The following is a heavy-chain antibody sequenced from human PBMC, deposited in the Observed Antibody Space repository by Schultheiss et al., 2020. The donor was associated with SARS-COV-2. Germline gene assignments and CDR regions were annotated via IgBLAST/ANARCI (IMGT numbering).Heavy chain of an antibody. CDR1: GGSISSGGYY. CDR2: IYYSGST. V-gene: IGHV4-61*08. CDR3: ARHILPYDFWSGYEAVGAFDI. D-gene: IGHD3-3*01. J-gene: IGHJ3*02. Sequence: SETLSLTCTVSGGSISSGGYYWSWIRQHPGKGLEWIGYIYYSGSTNYNPSLKSRVTISVDTSKNQFSLRLSSVTAADTAVFYCARHILPYDFWSGYEAVGAFDIWGQGTMVTVSS.